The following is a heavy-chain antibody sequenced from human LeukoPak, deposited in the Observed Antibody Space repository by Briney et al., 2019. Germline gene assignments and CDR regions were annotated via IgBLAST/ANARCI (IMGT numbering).Heavy chain of an antibody. Sequence: GGSLRLSCAASGFTFNNYWMNWVRQAPGKGLEWVANIKHDGSEKYYVDSVKGRFTISRDNARKSVYLQMNSLRAENTALYYCARGRGLEYWGQGTLVTVSS. J-gene: IGHJ4*02. CDR1: GFTFNNYW. CDR3: ARGRGLEY. V-gene: IGHV3-7*01. CDR2: IKHDGSEK.